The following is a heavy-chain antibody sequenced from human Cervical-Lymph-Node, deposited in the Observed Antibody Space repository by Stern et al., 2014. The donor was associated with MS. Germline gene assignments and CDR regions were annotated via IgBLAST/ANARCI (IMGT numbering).Heavy chain of an antibody. D-gene: IGHD2-15*01. Sequence: VQLVQSGAEVKKPGSSVKVSCKASGGTFSSYAISWVRQAPGQGLEWMGRIIPILGIANYAQKFQGRVTITADKSTSTAYMELSSLRSEDTAVYYCARVYCSGGSCLRTLGYYYYGMDVWGQGTTVTVSS. J-gene: IGHJ6*02. CDR3: ARVYCSGGSCLRTLGYYYYGMDV. CDR2: IIPILGIA. CDR1: GGTFSSYA. V-gene: IGHV1-69*09.